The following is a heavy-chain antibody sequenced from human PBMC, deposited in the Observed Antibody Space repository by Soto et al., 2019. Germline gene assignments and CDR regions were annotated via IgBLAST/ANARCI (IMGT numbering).Heavy chain of an antibody. V-gene: IGHV3-30-3*01. CDR1: GFTFSSYA. J-gene: IGHJ4*02. CDR2: ISDDGNNK. D-gene: IGHD3-22*01. Sequence: GGSLRLSCAASGFTFSSYAMHWVRQAPGKGLEWVALISDDGNNKYYADSVRGRFTISRDNSKNTLYLQMNSLRAEDTAIYYCARAISGSRAKLDYWGQGTLVTVSS. CDR3: ARAISGSRAKLDY.